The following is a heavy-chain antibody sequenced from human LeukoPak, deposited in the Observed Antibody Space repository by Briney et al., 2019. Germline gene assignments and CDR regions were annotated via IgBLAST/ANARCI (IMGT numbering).Heavy chain of an antibody. CDR3: ARDPGLFFDWLLDAFDI. CDR2: ISTYNGNT. D-gene: IGHD3/OR15-3a*01. J-gene: IGHJ3*02. V-gene: IGHV1-18*01. CDR1: GYTFTNYG. Sequence: GASVKVSCKASGYTFTNYGISWVRQAPGQGLEWMGWISTYNGNTSYARKVQGRVTMTTDTSTSTAYMELRSLRSDDTAVYYCARDPGLFFDWLLDAFDIWGQGTMVTVSS.